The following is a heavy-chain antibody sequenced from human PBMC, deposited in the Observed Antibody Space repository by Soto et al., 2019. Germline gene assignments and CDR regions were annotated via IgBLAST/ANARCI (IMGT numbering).Heavy chain of an antibody. V-gene: IGHV3-7*01. CDR1: GFTFRSFW. CDR2: INQDGSEK. Sequence: PGGSLRLSCAASGFTFRSFWMSWVRQAPGKGLEWVANINQDGSEKHYVESVRGRSTISRDNDKNSLYLQMNRLRVEDTAVYYCAKDIIPPGLAFDHWGLGALVTSPQ. CDR3: AKDIIPPGLAFDH. D-gene: IGHD1-20*01. J-gene: IGHJ4*02.